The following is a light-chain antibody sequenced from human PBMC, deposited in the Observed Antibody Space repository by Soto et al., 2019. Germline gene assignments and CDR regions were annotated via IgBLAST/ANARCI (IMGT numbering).Light chain of an antibody. CDR1: QSVNSNY. CDR2: GAS. Sequence: EIVLTQSPGTLSLSPGERATLSCRASQSVNSNYLAWYQQKPGQAPRLLIYGASSRATGIPDRFSGSGSGTDFALTISGLEPEDFAVYYFQLYGTSPGFTFGPGTKVDIK. CDR3: QLYGTSPGFT. V-gene: IGKV3-20*01. J-gene: IGKJ3*01.